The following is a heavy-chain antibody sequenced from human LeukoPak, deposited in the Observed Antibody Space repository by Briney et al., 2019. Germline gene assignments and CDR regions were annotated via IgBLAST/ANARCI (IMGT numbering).Heavy chain of an antibody. Sequence: SETLSLTCTVAGGSISSSSYYWGWIRQPPGKGLEWIGSIYYSGSTYYNPSLKSRVTISVDTSKNQFSLKLSSVTAADTAVYYCAYYYDSSGYYYEDYYFDYWGQGTLVTVSS. V-gene: IGHV4-39*07. D-gene: IGHD3-22*01. CDR1: GGSISSSSYY. CDR3: AYYYDSSGYYYEDYYFDY. J-gene: IGHJ4*02. CDR2: IYYSGST.